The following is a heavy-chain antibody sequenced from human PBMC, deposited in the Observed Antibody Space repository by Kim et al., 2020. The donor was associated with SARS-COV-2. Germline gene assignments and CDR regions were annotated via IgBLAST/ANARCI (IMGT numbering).Heavy chain of an antibody. CDR2: INHSGST. J-gene: IGHJ5*02. CDR1: GGSFSGYY. V-gene: IGHV4-34*01. D-gene: IGHD3-22*01. Sequence: SETLSLTCAVYGGSFSGYYWSWIRQPPGKGLEWIGEINHSGSTNYNPSLKSRVTISVDTSKNQFSLKLSSVTAADTAVYYCARERARSYYYDSSGRGWFDPWGQGTLVTVSS. CDR3: ARERARSYYYDSSGRGWFDP.